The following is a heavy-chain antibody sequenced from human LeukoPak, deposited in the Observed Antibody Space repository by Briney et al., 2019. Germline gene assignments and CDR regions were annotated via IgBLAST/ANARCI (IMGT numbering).Heavy chain of an antibody. CDR1: GGSISSGDYS. J-gene: IGHJ3*02. V-gene: IGHV4-30-2*01. CDR2: IYHSGRT. D-gene: IGHD6-13*01. CDR3: ASGIGAAGPDAFEI. Sequence: SETLSRTCAVSGGSISSGDYSSSWIRQPPGKGLEWIGYIYHSGRTYYNPSLKSRVTISGDRSKNQFSLKLTSVTAAGTAVYYCASGIGAAGPDAFEIWGQGTLVTVSS.